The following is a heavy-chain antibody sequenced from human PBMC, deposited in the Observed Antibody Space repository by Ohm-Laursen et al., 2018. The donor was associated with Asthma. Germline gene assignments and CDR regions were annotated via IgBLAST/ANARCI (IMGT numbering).Heavy chain of an antibody. CDR1: GFTFSSYG. CDR2: ISYNGSNK. Sequence: SSLRLSCAASGFTFSSYGMHWVRQAPGKGLEWVAVISYNGSNKYYADPVKGRFTISRDNSKNTLYLQMNSLRAEDTAVYYCAKDGGSYLFDYWGQGTLVTVSS. V-gene: IGHV3-30*18. CDR3: AKDGGSYLFDY. J-gene: IGHJ4*02. D-gene: IGHD1-26*01.